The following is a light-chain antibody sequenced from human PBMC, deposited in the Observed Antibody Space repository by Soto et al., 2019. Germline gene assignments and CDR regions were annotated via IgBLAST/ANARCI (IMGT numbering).Light chain of an antibody. CDR3: QHTNSFPYT. Sequence: DIPMTQSPSSVSASVGDRVTITCRASQGINSCLAWYQQKPGKAPKLLIYAASSLQRGVPSRFSGSGSGTDFSLSINSLQPADFATHYCQHTNSFPYTFGQGTKLEIK. J-gene: IGKJ2*01. CDR2: AAS. CDR1: QGINSC. V-gene: IGKV1-12*01.